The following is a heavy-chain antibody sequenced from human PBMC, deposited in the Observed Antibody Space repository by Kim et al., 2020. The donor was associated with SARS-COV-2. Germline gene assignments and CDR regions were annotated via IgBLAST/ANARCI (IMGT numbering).Heavy chain of an antibody. CDR1: GYTFTGYY. Sequence: ASVKVSCKASGYTFTGYYMHWVRQAPGQGLEWMGWINPNSGGTNYAQKFQGRVTITRDTSISTAYMELSRLRSDDTAVYYCARDITLRYCSSTSCYVFDYWGQGTLVTVSS. CDR3: ARDITLRYCSSTSCYVFDY. D-gene: IGHD2-2*01. CDR2: INPNSGGT. J-gene: IGHJ4*02. V-gene: IGHV1-2*02.